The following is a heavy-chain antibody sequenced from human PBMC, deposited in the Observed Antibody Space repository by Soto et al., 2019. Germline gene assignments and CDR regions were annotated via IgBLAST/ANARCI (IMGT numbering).Heavy chain of an antibody. V-gene: IGHV1-3*05. CDR1: GYTFTSYA. CDR3: ARGDWWLFDY. J-gene: IGHJ4*02. Sequence: QVQLVQSGAEEKKPGASVKVSCKASGYTFTSYAIHWVRQAPGQRLEWRGWINAGNGNTKYSTKLKGRVTITRDTSASTAYMELSSLKSEDTAVYYCARGDWWLFDYWGQGTLVTVSS. CDR2: INAGNGNT. D-gene: IGHD2-8*02.